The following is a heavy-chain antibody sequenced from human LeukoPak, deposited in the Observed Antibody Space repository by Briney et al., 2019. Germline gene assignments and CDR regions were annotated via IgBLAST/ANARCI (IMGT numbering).Heavy chain of an antibody. J-gene: IGHJ5*02. CDR3: AREPAAAGKNWFDP. Sequence: LTGGSLRLSCVASGFTFSGYSMNWVRQAPGKGLEWISYIRGSSSPTFYADSVKGRFTISRDNAKNSLYLQMNSLRAEDTAMYYCAREPAAAGKNWFDPWGQGTLVTVSS. D-gene: IGHD6-25*01. V-gene: IGHV3-48*04. CDR2: IRGSSSPT. CDR1: GFTFSGYS.